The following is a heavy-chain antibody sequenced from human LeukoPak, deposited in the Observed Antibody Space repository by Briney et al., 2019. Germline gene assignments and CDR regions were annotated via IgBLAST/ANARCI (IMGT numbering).Heavy chain of an antibody. CDR3: ARAYGGNPEGGYYMDV. CDR2: FDPEDGET. Sequence: ASVKVSCKVSGYTLTELSMHWVRQAPGKGLEWMGGFDPEDGETIYAQKLQGRVTMTTDTSTSTVYMELSSLRSEDTAVYYCARAYGGNPEGGYYMDVWGKGTTVTVSS. CDR1: GYTLTELS. J-gene: IGHJ6*03. V-gene: IGHV1-24*01. D-gene: IGHD4-23*01.